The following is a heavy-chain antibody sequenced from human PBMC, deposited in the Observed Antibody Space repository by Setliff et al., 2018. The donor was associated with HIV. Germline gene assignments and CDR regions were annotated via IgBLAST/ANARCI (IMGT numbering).Heavy chain of an antibody. D-gene: IGHD2-15*01. Sequence: GGSLRLSCVASGITISGIYMTWVRQAPGKGLEWVSVINGGTTTYYADSVKGRFTISRDNSKNTLYLQMNSLRVEDTAMYYCARDYLSRRVVAATPTHTEYWGQGTLVTVSS. CDR2: INGGTTT. J-gene: IGHJ4*02. V-gene: IGHV3-66*02. CDR1: GITISGIY. CDR3: ARDYLSRRVVAATPTHTEY.